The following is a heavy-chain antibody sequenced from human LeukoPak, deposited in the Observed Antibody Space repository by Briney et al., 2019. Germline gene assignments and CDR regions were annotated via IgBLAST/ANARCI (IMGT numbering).Heavy chain of an antibody. CDR2: IYGSGNT. CDR3: ARESGWGLPHAFDF. J-gene: IGHJ3*01. CDR1: GFTVGSNY. V-gene: IGHV3-53*01. Sequence: AGGSLRLSCAASGFTVGSNYMSWVRQAPGKGLEWVSVIYGSGNTHYADSVKGRFTVSRDNSKNTLYLQMNSLRAEDTAVYYCARESGWGLPHAFDFWGQGTMVTVSS. D-gene: IGHD3-3*01.